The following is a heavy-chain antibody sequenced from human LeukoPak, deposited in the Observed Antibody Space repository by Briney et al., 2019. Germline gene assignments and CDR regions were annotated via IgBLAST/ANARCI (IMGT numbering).Heavy chain of an antibody. CDR3: ARETPYDSSGWYRYYFDY. J-gene: IGHJ4*02. CDR1: GDSVSSNSAA. Sequence: SQTLSLTCAISGDSVSSNSAAWNWIRQSPSRGLEWLGRTYYRSKWYNDYAVSVKSRITINPDTSKNQFSLQLNSVTPEDTAVYYCARETPYDSSGWYRYYFDYWGQGTLVNVSS. V-gene: IGHV6-1*01. D-gene: IGHD6-19*01. CDR2: TYYRSKWYN.